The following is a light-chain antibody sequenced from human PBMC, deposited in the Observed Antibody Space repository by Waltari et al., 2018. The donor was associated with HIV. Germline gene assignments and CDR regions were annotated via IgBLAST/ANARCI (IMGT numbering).Light chain of an antibody. V-gene: IGKV3-15*01. Sequence: EIVMTQSPATLSVSPGERATLSCRASQTVSSKLAWYQQKPGQAPRLLIYGASTRATGIPANFNGSGSGTEFTLTISSLQSEDFAVYYCQQYNIWPLTFGGGTKVEIK. CDR2: GAS. CDR3: QQYNIWPLT. CDR1: QTVSSK. J-gene: IGKJ4*01.